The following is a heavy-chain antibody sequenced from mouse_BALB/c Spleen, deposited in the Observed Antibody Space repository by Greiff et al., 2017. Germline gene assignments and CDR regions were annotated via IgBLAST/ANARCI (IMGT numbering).Heavy chain of an antibody. CDR1: GFTFSSYA. Sequence: EVKLVESGGGLVKPGGSLKLSCAASGFTFSSYAMSWVRQTPEKRLEWVASISSGGSTYYPDSVKGRFTISRDNARNILYLQMSSLRSEDTAMYCCARGPLYGNAMDYWGQGTSVTVSS. CDR2: ISSGGST. D-gene: IGHD1-1*01. J-gene: IGHJ4*01. CDR3: ARGPLYGNAMDY. V-gene: IGHV5-6-5*01.